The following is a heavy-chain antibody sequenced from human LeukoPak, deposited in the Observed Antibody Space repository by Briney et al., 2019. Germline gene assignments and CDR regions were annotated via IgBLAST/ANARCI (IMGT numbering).Heavy chain of an antibody. D-gene: IGHD1-26*01. CDR3: ARAAVAGANYYYYYYMDV. CDR2: IIPIFGTA. CDR1: GGTFSSYA. V-gene: IGHV1-69*06. J-gene: IGHJ6*03. Sequence: SVKVSCKASGGTFSSYAISWVRQAPGQGLEWMGRIIPIFGTANYAQKFQGRVTITADKSTSTAYMELSSLRSEDTAAYYCARAAVAGANYYYYYYMDVWGKGTTVTVSS.